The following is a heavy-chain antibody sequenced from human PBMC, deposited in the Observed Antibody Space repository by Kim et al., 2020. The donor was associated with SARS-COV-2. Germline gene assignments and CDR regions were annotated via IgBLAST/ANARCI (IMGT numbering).Heavy chain of an antibody. CDR3: ASWEGGWDFDY. D-gene: IGHD6-19*01. V-gene: IGHV4-34*01. Sequence: SETLSLTCAVYGGSFSGYYWSWIRQPPGKGLEWIGEINHSGSTNYNPSLKSRVTISVDTSKNQFSLKLSSVTAADTAVYYCASWEGGWDFDYWGQGTLVT. CDR1: GGSFSGYY. CDR2: INHSGST. J-gene: IGHJ4*02.